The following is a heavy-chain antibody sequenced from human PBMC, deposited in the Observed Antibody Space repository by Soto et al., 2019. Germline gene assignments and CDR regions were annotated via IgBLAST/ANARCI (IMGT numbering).Heavy chain of an antibody. CDR1: GFSFSYYA. V-gene: IGHV3-23*01. CDR2: ISGSEST. D-gene: IGHD3-10*01. J-gene: IGHJ6*02. CDR3: AQSVGGTHYWYGMDV. Sequence: EVQVLESGGGLVQPGGSLRLSCAASGFSFSYYAMSWVRQAPGKGLEWVSGISGSESTFYADSVKGRFTISRDNSKNTLYRQMNSLRAEDTAVYFCAQSVGGTHYWYGMDVWGQGTTVTVSS.